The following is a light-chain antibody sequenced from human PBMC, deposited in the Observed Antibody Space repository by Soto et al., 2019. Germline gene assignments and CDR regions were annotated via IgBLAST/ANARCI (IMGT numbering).Light chain of an antibody. Sequence: EIVMTQSPAILSVSPGETATLSCKASQGVTSTLAWYQQKPGQAPRLLIYGASTRATAIPGRFSGSGSGTEFTLTISSLQSEDFAVYYCQQYNYWPPYTFGQGTKLEIK. CDR3: QQYNYWPPYT. CDR2: GAS. V-gene: IGKV3-15*01. J-gene: IGKJ2*01. CDR1: QGVTST.